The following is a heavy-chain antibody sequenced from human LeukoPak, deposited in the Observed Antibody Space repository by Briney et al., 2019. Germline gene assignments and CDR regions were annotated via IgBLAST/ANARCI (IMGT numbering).Heavy chain of an antibody. CDR3: AKDWSAAH. D-gene: IGHD2-15*01. CDR2: ISVGGAKT. J-gene: IGHJ4*02. Sequence: GGSLRLSCAASGFTFTNYAKTWVRQATGKGLEWVSAISVGGAKTHYADSVRGRFTISRDDSKKTLYLQMSSLRAEDTAVYYCAKDWSAAHWGQGTLVTVSS. CDR1: GFTFTNYA. V-gene: IGHV3-23*01.